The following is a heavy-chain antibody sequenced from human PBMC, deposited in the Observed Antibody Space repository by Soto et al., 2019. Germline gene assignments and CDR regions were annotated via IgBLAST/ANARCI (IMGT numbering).Heavy chain of an antibody. Sequence: QVQLQESGPRLVKPSQDLSITCTVSGGSINSGAYHWSWVRPHPGKGLEWIRAISYRGTTYSNPSLQSRMTMSVDPSKTQLSLKLRSVTAADTAVYYCARMSATGTRWFDPGGPGTLGTVSS. CDR2: ISYRGTT. V-gene: IGHV4-31*03. CDR3: ARMSATGTRWFDP. D-gene: IGHD1-1*01. J-gene: IGHJ5*02. CDR1: GGSINSGAYH.